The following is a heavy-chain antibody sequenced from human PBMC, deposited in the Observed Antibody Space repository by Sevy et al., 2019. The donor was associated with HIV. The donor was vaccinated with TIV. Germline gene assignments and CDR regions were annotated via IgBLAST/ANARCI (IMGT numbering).Heavy chain of an antibody. CDR1: GFTFGDYC. Sequence: GGSLRLSCTASGFTFGDYCMSWVRQAPGKGLEWVAFVKSEVYGGTVDHAASVRGRFVISRDYSKTIAYLQMNDRKTEDTGVYSCTRWKAAQSIFDYWGQGALVTVSS. D-gene: IGHD6-13*01. J-gene: IGHJ4*02. CDR2: VKSEVYGGTV. V-gene: IGHV3-49*04. CDR3: TRWKAAQSIFDY.